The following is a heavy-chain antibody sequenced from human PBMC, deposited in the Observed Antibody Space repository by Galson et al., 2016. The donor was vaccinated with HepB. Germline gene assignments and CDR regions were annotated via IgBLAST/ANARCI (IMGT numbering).Heavy chain of an antibody. CDR2: IGPAGDT. CDR1: GFTFNNYD. Sequence: SLRLSCAASGFTFNNYDMHWVRQTTGKGLEWVSAIGPAGDTYYADSVKGRFTISRDNAKSSLYLQMNSLRAADTAVYYCARVTRYDRSDYYRHFDCWGQGTLVTVSS. CDR3: ARVTRYDRSDYYRHFDC. J-gene: IGHJ4*02. V-gene: IGHV3-13*01. D-gene: IGHD3-22*01.